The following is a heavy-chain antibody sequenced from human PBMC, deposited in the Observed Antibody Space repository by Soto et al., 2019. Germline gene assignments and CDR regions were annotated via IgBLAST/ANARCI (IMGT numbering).Heavy chain of an antibody. CDR2: ISDSGST. V-gene: IGHV4-31*03. CDR3: ARAALTEQRAY. J-gene: IGHJ4*02. D-gene: IGHD6-25*01. Sequence: QVQLQESGPGLVKPSQTLSLTCTVSGGSISSGAYYWSWLRQHPGKGLEWIGYISDSGSTYYTPSLRSRVTISADTSKNQFSLKLNSVNAADTAIYYCARAALTEQRAYLGQGILVTVSS. CDR1: GGSISSGAYY.